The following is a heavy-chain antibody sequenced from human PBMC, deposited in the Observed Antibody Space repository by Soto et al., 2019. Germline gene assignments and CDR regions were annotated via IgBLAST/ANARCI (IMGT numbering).Heavy chain of an antibody. J-gene: IGHJ4*02. CDR2: IYYSGST. Sequence: SETLSLTGTVSGGSISSSSYYWGWIRQPPGKGLEGIGSIYYSGSTYYNPSLKSRVTISVDTSKNQFSLKLSSVTAADTAVYYCASDYYDSSGYYLAGMFSDYWGQGTLVTVS. V-gene: IGHV4-39*01. CDR1: GGSISSSSYY. D-gene: IGHD3-22*01. CDR3: ASDYYDSSGYYLAGMFSDY.